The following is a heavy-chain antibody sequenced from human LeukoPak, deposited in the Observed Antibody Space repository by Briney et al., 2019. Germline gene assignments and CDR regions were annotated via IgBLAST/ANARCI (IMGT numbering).Heavy chain of an antibody. Sequence: GGSLRLSCAVSGFSFSAYAMHWVRQAPGQGLEWVAVISYDGNYKYYADSVKGRFTISRDNSKNTLYLQMNSLRAEDTAVYYCAREGRYYGSGSYYRGDFDYWGQGTLVTVSS. V-gene: IGHV3-30*04. J-gene: IGHJ4*02. CDR2: ISYDGNYK. CDR3: AREGRYYGSGSYYRGDFDY. D-gene: IGHD3-10*01. CDR1: GFSFSAYA.